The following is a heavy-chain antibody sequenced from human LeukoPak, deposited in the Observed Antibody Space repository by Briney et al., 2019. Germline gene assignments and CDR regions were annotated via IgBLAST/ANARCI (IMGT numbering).Heavy chain of an antibody. V-gene: IGHV3-7*01. J-gene: IGHJ4*02. Sequence: GGSLRLSCAASGFTFSNYWMSWVRQAPGKGLEWVANIKYYGGEKYYADSVRGRFTISRDNAKGSLYLQMNSLRAEDTAVYYCASALPADHFDFWGQGTLVTVSS. CDR1: GFTFSNYW. D-gene: IGHD1-14*01. CDR2: IKYYGGEK. CDR3: ASALPADHFDF.